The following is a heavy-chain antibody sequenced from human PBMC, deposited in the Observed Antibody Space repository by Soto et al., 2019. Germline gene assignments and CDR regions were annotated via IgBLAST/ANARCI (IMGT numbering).Heavy chain of an antibody. CDR1: GFTFSGSA. CDR2: IRSKANSYAT. V-gene: IGHV3-73*01. Sequence: PGGSLRLSCAASGFTFSGSAMHWVRQASGKGLEWVGRIRSKANSYATAYAASVKGRFTISRDDSKNTAYLQMNSLKTEDTAVYYCTRRREYYYYMDVWGKGTTVTVSS. D-gene: IGHD1-26*01. CDR3: TRRREYYYYMDV. J-gene: IGHJ6*03.